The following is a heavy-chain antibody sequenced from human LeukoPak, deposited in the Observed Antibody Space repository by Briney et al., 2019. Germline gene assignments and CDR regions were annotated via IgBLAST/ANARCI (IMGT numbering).Heavy chain of an antibody. CDR2: ISYVGSNK. CDR3: ARPRDGFPKSRYYFDY. Sequence: PGRSLRLSCAASGFTFSSYAMHWVRQAPGKGLEWVVVISYVGSNKYYADSVKGRFTISRDNSKNTLYLQMNSLRAEDTAVYYCARPRDGFPKSRYYFDYWGQGTLVSVSS. CDR1: GFTFSSYA. D-gene: IGHD5-24*01. J-gene: IGHJ4*02. V-gene: IGHV3-30-3*01.